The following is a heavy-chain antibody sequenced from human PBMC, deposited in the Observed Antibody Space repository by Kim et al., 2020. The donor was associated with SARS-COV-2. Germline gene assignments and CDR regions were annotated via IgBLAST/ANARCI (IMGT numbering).Heavy chain of an antibody. V-gene: IGHV3-30*04. CDR1: GFTFSSYA. Sequence: GGSLRLSCAASGFTFSSYAMHWVRQAPGKGLEWVSVISYDGSNKYYADSVKGRFTISRDNSKNTLYLQMNSLRAEDTAVYYCARATSLLHSYGSGSYYKPDYWGQRTLVTVSS. CDR2: ISYDGSNK. J-gene: IGHJ4*02. CDR3: ARATSLLHSYGSGSYYKPDY. D-gene: IGHD3-10*01.